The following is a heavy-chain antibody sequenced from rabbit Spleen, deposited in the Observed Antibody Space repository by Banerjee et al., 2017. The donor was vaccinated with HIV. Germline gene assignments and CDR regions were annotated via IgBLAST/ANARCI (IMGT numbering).Heavy chain of an antibody. J-gene: IGHJ3*01. CDR2: IEPVFGIT. D-gene: IGHD8-1*01. CDR3: ARDGAGGTYFAL. CDR1: GFDFSTYY. Sequence: QLKESGGGLVQPGGSLKLSCKASGFDFSTYYMNWVRQAPGKGLEWIGYIEPVFGITYYANWVSGRFSISRENAQNTVFLQMTSLTAADTATYFCARDGAGGTYFALWGQGTLVTVS. V-gene: IGHV1S7*01.